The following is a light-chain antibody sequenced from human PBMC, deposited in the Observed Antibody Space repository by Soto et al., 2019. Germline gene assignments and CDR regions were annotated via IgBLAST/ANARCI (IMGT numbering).Light chain of an antibody. V-gene: IGLV2-14*01. CDR3: SSYTSLSTLV. CDR2: EVT. J-gene: IGLJ1*01. Sequence: QSVLTQPASVSGSPGQSITISCSGTSSDVGAFNYVSWYQHHPGKAPKLLIYEVTNRPSGVSNRFSGSKSGNTASLTISGLXAEDEADYYCSSYTSLSTLVFGTGTKVTVL. CDR1: SSDVGAFNY.